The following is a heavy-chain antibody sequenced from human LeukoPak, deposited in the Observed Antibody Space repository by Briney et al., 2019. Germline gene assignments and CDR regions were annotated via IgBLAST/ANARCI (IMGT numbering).Heavy chain of an antibody. CDR1: GGSFSGYY. CDR2: INHSGST. J-gene: IGHJ4*02. D-gene: IGHD1-1*01. V-gene: IGHV4-34*01. CDR3: ARDSELNNFDY. Sequence: SETLSLTCAVYGGSFSGYYWSWIRQPPGKGLEWIGEINHSGSTNYNPSLKSRVTISVDTSKNQFSLKLSSVTAADTAVYYCARDSELNNFDYWGQGTLVTVSS.